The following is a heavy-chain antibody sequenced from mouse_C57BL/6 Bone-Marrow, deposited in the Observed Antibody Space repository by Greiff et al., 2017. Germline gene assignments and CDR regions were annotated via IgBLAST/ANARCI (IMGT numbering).Heavy chain of an antibody. CDR1: GYSITSGYY. CDR3: ARNYGSSYPY. D-gene: IGHD1-1*01. Sequence: EVQLQESGPGLVKPSQSLSLTCSVTGYSITSGYYWNWIRQFPGNKLEWMGYISYDGSNNYNPSLKNRISITRYTSKNQFFLKLNSVTTEDTATYYCARNYGSSYPYWGQGTLVTVSA. V-gene: IGHV3-6*01. CDR2: ISYDGSN. J-gene: IGHJ3*01.